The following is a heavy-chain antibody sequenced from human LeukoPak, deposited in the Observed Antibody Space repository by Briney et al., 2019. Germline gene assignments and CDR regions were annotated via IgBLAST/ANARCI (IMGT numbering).Heavy chain of an antibody. CDR3: ARDGLYYGSDPRDY. CDR1: GYTFTSYG. D-gene: IGHD3-10*01. V-gene: IGHV1-18*01. Sequence: GASVKVSCKASGYTFTSYGISWVRQAPGQGLEWMGWISAYNGNTNYAQKLQGRVTMTTDTSTSTAYMELRSLGSDDTAVYYCARDGLYYGSDPRDYWGQGTLVTVSS. J-gene: IGHJ4*02. CDR2: ISAYNGNT.